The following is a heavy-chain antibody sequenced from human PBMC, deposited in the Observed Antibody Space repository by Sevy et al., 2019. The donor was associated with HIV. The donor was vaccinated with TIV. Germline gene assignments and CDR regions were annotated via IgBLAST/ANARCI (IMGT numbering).Heavy chain of an antibody. CDR1: GFTFSSYA. V-gene: IGHV3-30-3*01. CDR3: ARDGLEYYDFWSGYPEGADY. J-gene: IGHJ4*02. D-gene: IGHD3-3*01. Sequence: GGSLRLSCAASGFTFSSYAMHWVRQAPGKGLEWVAVISYDGSNKYYADSVKGRFTITRENSKNTLYLQMNSLRAEDTAVYYCARDGLEYYDFWSGYPEGADYWGQGTLVTVSS. CDR2: ISYDGSNK.